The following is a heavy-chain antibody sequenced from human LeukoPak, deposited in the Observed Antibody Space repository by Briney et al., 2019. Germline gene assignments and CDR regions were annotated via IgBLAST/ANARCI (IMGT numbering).Heavy chain of an antibody. CDR3: ARASGYDMGVDY. Sequence: GGSLRLSCAASGFTFSSYDMHWVRQATGKGLEWVSAIGTAGDTYYPGSVKGRFTISRENARNSLYLQMNSLRAGDTAVYYCARASGYDMGVDYWGQGTLVTVSS. V-gene: IGHV3-13*01. CDR2: IGTAGDT. CDR1: GFTFSSYD. J-gene: IGHJ4*02. D-gene: IGHD5-12*01.